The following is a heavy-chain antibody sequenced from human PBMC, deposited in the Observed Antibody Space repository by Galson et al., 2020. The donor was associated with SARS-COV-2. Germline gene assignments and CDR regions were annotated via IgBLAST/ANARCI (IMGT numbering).Heavy chain of an antibody. CDR2: IRGDGSET. Sequence: GGSLRLSCVVSGFTFKDFWMSWFRQAPGKGLEWVANIRGDGSETNYVDTVQGRFFISRDNAIDSLFLQMNNLTADDTAVYFCSREGWQGGYWGQGTRVTVSS. V-gene: IGHV3-7*01. CDR3: SREGWQGGY. D-gene: IGHD6-19*01. CDR1: GFTFKDFW. J-gene: IGHJ4*02.